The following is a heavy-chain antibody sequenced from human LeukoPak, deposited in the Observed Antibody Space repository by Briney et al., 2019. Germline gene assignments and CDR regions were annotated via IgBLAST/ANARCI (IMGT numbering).Heavy chain of an antibody. D-gene: IGHD2-2*02. CDR2: IRLDGSSK. J-gene: IGHJ5*02. CDR3: VKGGYCSSTICYNLGWFDP. CDR1: GFTFSSFG. V-gene: IGHV3-30*02. Sequence: TGGSLRLSCAASGFTFSSFGMHWVRQAPGKGLEWVAFIRLDGSSKNYADSVKGRFTISRDNSKNTLYLEMNSLRAEDTAVYYCVKGGYCSSTICYNLGWFDPWGQGTLVTVSS.